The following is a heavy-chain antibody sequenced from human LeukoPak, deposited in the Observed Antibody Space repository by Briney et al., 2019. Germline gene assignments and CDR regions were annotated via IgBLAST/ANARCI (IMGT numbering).Heavy chain of an antibody. CDR3: ASPPYGDYAVFVY. V-gene: IGHV4-34*01. J-gene: IGHJ4*02. CDR1: GGSFSGYY. CDR2: INHSGST. Sequence: SETLSLTCAVYGGSFSGYYWSWIRQPPGKGLEWIGEINHSGSTNYNPSLKSRVTISVDTSKNQFSLKLSSVTAADTAVYYCASPPYGDYAVFVYWGQGTLVTVSS. D-gene: IGHD4-17*01.